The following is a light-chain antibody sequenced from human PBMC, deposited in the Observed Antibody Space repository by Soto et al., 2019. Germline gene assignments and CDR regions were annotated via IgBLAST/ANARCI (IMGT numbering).Light chain of an antibody. V-gene: IGKV1-5*01. Sequence: DIQMTQSPSTLSASVGDRVTITCRASQSMSSLLAWYQQKPGKAPKFLIYDASNLESGVPSRFSGSGSGTEFTLTISNLQPDDCATYYCQQYNSYSWTFGQGTKVEIK. J-gene: IGKJ1*01. CDR2: DAS. CDR3: QQYNSYSWT. CDR1: QSMSSL.